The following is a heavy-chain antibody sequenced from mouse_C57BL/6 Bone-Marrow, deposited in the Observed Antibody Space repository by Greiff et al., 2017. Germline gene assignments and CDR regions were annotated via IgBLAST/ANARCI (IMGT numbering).Heavy chain of an antibody. CDR2: IHPNSGST. J-gene: IGHJ3*01. CDR3: ARSTTAWGFAY. D-gene: IGHD1-2*01. Sequence: QVQLQQPGAELVKPGASVKLSCKASGYTFTSYWMHWVKQRPGQGLEWIGMIHPNSGSTNYNEKFKSKATLTVDKSSSTAYMQLSSLTSEDSAVYDCARSTTAWGFAYWGQGTRVTVSA. CDR1: GYTFTSYW. V-gene: IGHV1-64*01.